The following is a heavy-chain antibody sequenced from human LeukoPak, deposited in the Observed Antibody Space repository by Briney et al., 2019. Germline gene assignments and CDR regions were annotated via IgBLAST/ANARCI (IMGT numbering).Heavy chain of an antibody. Sequence: ASVKVSCKASGYTFTGYYMHWVRQAPGQGLEWMGWINPNSGGTNYAQKFQGRVTMTRDTSISTAYMELSRLRSDDTAVYYCATGLDYGDYPCYMDVWGKGTTVTISS. CDR3: ATGLDYGDYPCYMDV. J-gene: IGHJ6*03. D-gene: IGHD4-17*01. CDR1: GYTFTGYY. CDR2: INPNSGGT. V-gene: IGHV1-2*02.